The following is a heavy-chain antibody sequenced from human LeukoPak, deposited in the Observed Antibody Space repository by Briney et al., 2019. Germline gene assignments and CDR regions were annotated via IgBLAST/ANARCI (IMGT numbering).Heavy chain of an antibody. V-gene: IGHV3-30-3*01. J-gene: IGHJ4*02. D-gene: IGHD3-22*01. Sequence: PGGSLRLSCAASGFTFSTYPLHWVRQAPGKGLEWVAVISFDVNDKHYTDSVKGRFTISRDNPRKVLYLQMNSLEAEDTAVYYCAKGGLHYYDSSGEKEAPYYFDYWGQGTLVTVSS. CDR2: ISFDVNDK. CDR1: GFTFSTYP. CDR3: AKGGLHYYDSSGEKEAPYYFDY.